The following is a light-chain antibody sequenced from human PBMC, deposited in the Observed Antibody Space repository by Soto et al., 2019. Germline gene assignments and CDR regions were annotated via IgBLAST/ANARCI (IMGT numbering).Light chain of an antibody. Sequence: QSVLTQPPSASGTPGQRVTISCSGSSSNIGSNTVNWYQQLPGTAPKLLIHSNNQRPSGVPDRFSGSKSGTSASLAISGLQSEDEDDYSCAAWDDSLNGPVFGTGTKLTVL. CDR1: SSNIGSNT. V-gene: IGLV1-44*01. CDR3: AAWDDSLNGPV. CDR2: SNN. J-gene: IGLJ1*01.